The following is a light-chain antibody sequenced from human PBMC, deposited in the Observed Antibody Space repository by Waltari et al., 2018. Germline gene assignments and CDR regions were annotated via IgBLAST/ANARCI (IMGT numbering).Light chain of an antibody. V-gene: IGLV2-14*01. CDR2: DVS. CDR3: TSYASIGTYV. CDR1: SSDVGGYNY. Sequence: QSALTQPASVSGSPGQSITISCTGSSSDVGGYNYVSWDQQHPGKAPKVLIYDVSKWPSGVSNRFSGSKSGNTASLTISGLQAEDEADYYCTSYASIGTYVFGTGTKVTVL. J-gene: IGLJ1*01.